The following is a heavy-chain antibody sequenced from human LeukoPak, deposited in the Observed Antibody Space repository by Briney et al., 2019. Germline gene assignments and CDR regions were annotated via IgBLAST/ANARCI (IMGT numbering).Heavy chain of an antibody. V-gene: IGHV3-23*01. D-gene: IGHD6-19*01. J-gene: IGHJ5*02. CDR2: ISGSGGST. Sequence: GGSLRLSCAASGFTFSSYAMSWVRQAPGKGLEWVSAISGSGGSTYYADSVKGRFTISRDNSKNTLYLQMNSLRADDTAVYYCAKDPYSSGWYFWCDPWGQGTLVTVSS. CDR1: GFTFSSYA. CDR3: AKDPYSSGWYFWCDP.